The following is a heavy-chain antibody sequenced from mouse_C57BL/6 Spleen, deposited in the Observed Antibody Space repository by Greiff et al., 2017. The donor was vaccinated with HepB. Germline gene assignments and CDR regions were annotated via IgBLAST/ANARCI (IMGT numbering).Heavy chain of an antibody. J-gene: IGHJ3*01. V-gene: IGHV1-72*01. CDR1: GYTFTSYW. CDR2: IDPYSGGT. CDR3: ERPYYCGSGNCFAY. D-gene: IGHD1-1*01. Sequence: QVQLQQPGAELVMPGASVKLSCKASGYTFTSYWMHWVKQRPGRGLEWIGRIDPYSGGTKYNEKFKSKATLTVDKASSTAYMQLSSLTSEDSAVYAGERPYYCGSGNCFAYWGQGTTLTVSA.